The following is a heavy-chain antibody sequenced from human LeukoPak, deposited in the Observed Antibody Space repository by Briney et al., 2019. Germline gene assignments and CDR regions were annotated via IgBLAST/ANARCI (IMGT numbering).Heavy chain of an antibody. CDR3: ARGYRASPKLFDY. CDR2: IYYSGST. D-gene: IGHD5-18*01. Sequence: HSETLSLTCTVSGGSISSYYWSWIRQPPGKGLEWIGYIYYSGSTNYNPSLKSRVTISVDTSKNQFSLKLSSVTAADTAMYYCARGYRASPKLFDYWGQGTLVTVSS. J-gene: IGHJ4*02. CDR1: GGSISSYY. V-gene: IGHV4-59*01.